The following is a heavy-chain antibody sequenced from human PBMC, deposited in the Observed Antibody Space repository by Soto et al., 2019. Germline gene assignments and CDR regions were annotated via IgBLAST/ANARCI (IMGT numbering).Heavy chain of an antibody. CDR1: GLRFSTYW. J-gene: IGHJ4*02. V-gene: IGHV3-7*03. D-gene: IGHD7-27*01. CDR3: AGWGEHDANV. Sequence: EGQLLGSGGGLVQPGGSLRLSCVASGLRFSTYWMNWVRQPPGMGLEWVANIDPDGRVGTYVDSVKGRFTTSRDTAMNSVYLQMNSLRADDTAMYFCAGWGEHDANVWGQGILVTVSA. CDR2: IDPDGRVG.